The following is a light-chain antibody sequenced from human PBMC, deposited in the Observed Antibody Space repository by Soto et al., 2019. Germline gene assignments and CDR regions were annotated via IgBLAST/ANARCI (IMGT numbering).Light chain of an antibody. V-gene: IGLV2-14*01. CDR1: NSDVGGYNY. CDR3: SSYTSSTTRVV. CDR2: EVS. J-gene: IGLJ3*02. Sequence: QSALTQPASVSGSPGQSITISCTGTNSDVGGYNYVSWYQQYPGKAPKLMIYEVSNRPSGVSNRFSGSKSGNSASLTISGLQAEDEADYYCSSYTSSTTRVVFGGGTQLTVL.